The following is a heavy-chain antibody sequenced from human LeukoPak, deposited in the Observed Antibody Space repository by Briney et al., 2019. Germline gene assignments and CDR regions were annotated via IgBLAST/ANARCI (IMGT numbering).Heavy chain of an antibody. CDR1: GYNFAGHW. J-gene: IGHJ4*02. Sequence: GESLKISCKGSGYNFAGHWIGWVRQMPGKGLEWMGIIYPDNSDTRYSPSFQGQVIISADKSISTAYLQWSSLKASDTAMYYCAARTLSSSWYDWGQGTLVTVSS. CDR2: IYPDNSDT. V-gene: IGHV5-51*01. D-gene: IGHD6-13*01. CDR3: AARTLSSSWYD.